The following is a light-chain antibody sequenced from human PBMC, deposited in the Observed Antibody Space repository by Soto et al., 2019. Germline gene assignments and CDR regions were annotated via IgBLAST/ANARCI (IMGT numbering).Light chain of an antibody. CDR1: QSINTN. Sequence: ETVMTQSPATLSVSPGERATFSCRASQSINTNLAWFQLKPGQAPRLLIYGASIRAAGIPARFSGSGSGTEFSLTISSLQSEDFGVFFCQQYDQWWTFGRGTKVEVK. V-gene: IGKV3-15*01. CDR3: QQYDQWWT. CDR2: GAS. J-gene: IGKJ1*01.